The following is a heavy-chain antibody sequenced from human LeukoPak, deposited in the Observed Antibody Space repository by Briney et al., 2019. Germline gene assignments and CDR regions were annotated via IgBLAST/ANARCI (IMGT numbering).Heavy chain of an antibody. CDR2: ISFDGVDK. Sequence: GRSLRLSCAASTFTFSTFGMHWVRQAPGKGLEWVAVISFDGVDKYYADSGKGRFTISRDNSKDTLYLQMTSLRVEDTAVYYCRAATRYLDYYYDYWGQGTLVTVSS. CDR1: TFTFSTFG. V-gene: IGHV3-30*03. D-gene: IGHD3-22*01. CDR3: RAATRYLDYYYDY. J-gene: IGHJ4*01.